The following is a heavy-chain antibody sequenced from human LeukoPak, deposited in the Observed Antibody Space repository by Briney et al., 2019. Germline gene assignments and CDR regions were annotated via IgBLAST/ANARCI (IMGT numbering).Heavy chain of an antibody. CDR1: GGSISSSYSY. Sequence: PSETLSLTCTVSGGSISSSYSYWGWIRQPPGKGLEWIGNIYYSGSTYYSPSLTSRVTVSVDTSENQFSLKLSSVAAADTAVYYCARDAPAGSTSPYYYYMDVWGKGTTVTVSS. CDR2: IYYSGST. CDR3: ARDAPAGSTSPYYYYMDV. D-gene: IGHD2-2*01. V-gene: IGHV4-39*07. J-gene: IGHJ6*03.